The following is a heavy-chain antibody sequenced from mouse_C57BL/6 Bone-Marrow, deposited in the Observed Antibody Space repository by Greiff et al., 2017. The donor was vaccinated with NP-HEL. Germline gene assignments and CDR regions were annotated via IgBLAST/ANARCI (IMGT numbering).Heavy chain of an antibody. CDR1: GFSLTSYG. Sequence: QVQLQQSGPGLVQPSQSLSITCTVSGFSLTSYGVHWVRQSPGKGLEWLGVIWSGGSTDYNVAFISRLSISKDNSKSQVFFKMNSLQADDTAIYYCARKGILLRFSYYAMDYWGQGTSVTVSS. D-gene: IGHD1-1*01. J-gene: IGHJ4*01. V-gene: IGHV2-2*01. CDR2: IWSGGST. CDR3: ARKGILLRFSYYAMDY.